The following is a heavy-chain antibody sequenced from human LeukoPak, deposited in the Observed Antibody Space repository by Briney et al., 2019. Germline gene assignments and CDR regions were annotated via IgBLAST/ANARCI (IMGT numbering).Heavy chain of an antibody. D-gene: IGHD2-21*01. CDR1: GFTYRSYA. V-gene: IGHV3-23*01. Sequence: GGSLRLSCAAAGFTYRSYAMSWVRQAPGKGLEWVSGISGSGGGTSYADSVEGRFTISRDNAKNTLYLQMNSLKTEDTAVYYCTRDLSRVLWANSEYYFDYWGQGTLVTVSS. CDR3: TRDLSRVLWANSEYYFDY. CDR2: ISGSGGGT. J-gene: IGHJ4*02.